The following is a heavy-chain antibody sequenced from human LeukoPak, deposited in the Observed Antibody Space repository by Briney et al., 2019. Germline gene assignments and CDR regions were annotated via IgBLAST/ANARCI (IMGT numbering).Heavy chain of an antibody. CDR1: AFTFSSYA. CDR3: AKLGISIVVVTAPFDY. CDR2: ISGSGGST. J-gene: IGHJ4*02. V-gene: IGHV3-23*01. D-gene: IGHD2-21*02. Sequence: PGGSLRLSCAASAFTFSSYAMSWVRQAPGKGLEWVSAISGSGGSTYYADSVKGRFTISRDNSKNTLYLQMNSLRAEDTAVYYCAKLGISIVVVTAPFDYWGQGTLVTVSS.